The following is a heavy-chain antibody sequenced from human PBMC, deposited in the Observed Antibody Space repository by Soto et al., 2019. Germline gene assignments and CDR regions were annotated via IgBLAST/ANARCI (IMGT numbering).Heavy chain of an antibody. V-gene: IGHV1-18*01. CDR1: GYTFTSYG. J-gene: IGHJ6*02. Sequence: GASVKVSCKASGYTFTSYGISWVRQAPGQGLELMGWISAYNGNTNYAQKLQGRFTISRDNAKNSVYLQMNSLRAEDTAVYYCARDFRLRDRGVMRGFVGLDVWGQGTTVTVSS. D-gene: IGHD3-10*01. CDR3: ARDFRLRDRGVMRGFVGLDV. CDR2: ISAYNGNT.